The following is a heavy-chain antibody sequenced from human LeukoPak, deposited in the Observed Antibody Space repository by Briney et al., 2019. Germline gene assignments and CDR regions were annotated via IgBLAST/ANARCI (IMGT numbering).Heavy chain of an antibody. CDR3: ARDAYHSGDLDQ. D-gene: IGHD3/OR15-3a*01. CDR1: GFTFSNHI. V-gene: IGHV3-30*02. Sequence: GGSLRLSCAASGFTFSNHIMHWVRQAPGKGLEWVSFIRFDGTNRHYVDSVKGRFTISRDNPNNMLYLQMNSLKFDDTTVYYCARDAYHSGDLDQWGEGTLVIVSS. J-gene: IGHJ4*02. CDR2: IRFDGTNR.